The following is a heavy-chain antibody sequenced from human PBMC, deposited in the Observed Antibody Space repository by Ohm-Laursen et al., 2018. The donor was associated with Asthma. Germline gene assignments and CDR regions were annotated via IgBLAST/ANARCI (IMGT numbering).Heavy chain of an antibody. CDR3: ARDHLFRNYRYFDY. J-gene: IGHJ4*02. CDR2: ISYDGSNK. D-gene: IGHD1-7*01. V-gene: IGHV3-30*03. CDR1: GFTFSSYG. Sequence: RSLRLSCAASGFTFSSYGMHWVRQAPGKGLEWVAVISYDGSNKYYADSVKGRFTISRDNSKNTLYLQMNSLRAEDTAVYYCARDHLFRNYRYFDYWGQGTLATVSS.